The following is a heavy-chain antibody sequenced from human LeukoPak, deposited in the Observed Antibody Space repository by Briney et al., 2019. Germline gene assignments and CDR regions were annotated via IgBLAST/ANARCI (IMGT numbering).Heavy chain of an antibody. D-gene: IGHD5-18*01. V-gene: IGHV1-18*01. Sequence: ASVKVSCKASGYTFTSYGISWVRQAPGQGLEWMGWISAYNGNTNYAQKLQGRVTMTTDTSTSTAYMELSSLRSEDTAVYYCARHPTAFYYFDYWGQGTLVTVSS. J-gene: IGHJ4*02. CDR3: ARHPTAFYYFDY. CDR1: GYTFTSYG. CDR2: ISAYNGNT.